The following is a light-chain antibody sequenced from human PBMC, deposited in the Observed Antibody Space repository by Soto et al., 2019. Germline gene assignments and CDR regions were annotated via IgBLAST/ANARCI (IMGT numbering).Light chain of an antibody. CDR1: QTISSW. Sequence: DIQMTQSPSTLSACVGDRVTITCRASQTISSWLAWYQQKPGKAPNLLIYTASTLESGVPSRFNGSGSGTEFTLTISSLQPEDSATYYCQQYNFYPLTFGQGTKVEIK. CDR3: QQYNFYPLT. J-gene: IGKJ1*01. V-gene: IGKV1-5*03. CDR2: TAS.